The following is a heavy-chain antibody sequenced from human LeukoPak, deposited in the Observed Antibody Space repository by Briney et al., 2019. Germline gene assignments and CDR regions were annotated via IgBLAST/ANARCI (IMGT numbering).Heavy chain of an antibody. D-gene: IGHD5-24*01. Sequence: KTSETLSLTCTVSGGSISSGSYYWSWIRQPAGKGLEWIGEVHYSGSITYNPSLKSRITISVDTSKNQFSLNLRSVTAADTAVYYCARGRDEYKGGNYWGQGTLVSVSS. CDR3: ARGRDEYKGGNY. J-gene: IGHJ4*02. V-gene: IGHV4-61*10. CDR1: GGSISSGSYY. CDR2: VHYSGSI.